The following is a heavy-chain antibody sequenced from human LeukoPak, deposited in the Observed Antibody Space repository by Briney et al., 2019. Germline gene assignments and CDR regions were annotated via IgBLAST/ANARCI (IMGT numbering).Heavy chain of an antibody. CDR1: GGTFSSYA. J-gene: IGHJ4*02. CDR3: ARGPVAGTLVY. V-gene: IGHV1-69*04. D-gene: IGHD6-19*01. Sequence: SVKVSCKASGGTFSSYAISWVRQAPGQGLERMGRIIPILGMANYAQKFQGRVTITADKSTSTAYMELSSLRSEDTAVYYCARGPVAGTLVYWGQGTLVTVSS. CDR2: IIPILGMA.